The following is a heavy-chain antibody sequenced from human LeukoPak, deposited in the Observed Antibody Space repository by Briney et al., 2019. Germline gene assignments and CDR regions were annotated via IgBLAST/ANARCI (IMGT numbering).Heavy chain of an antibody. V-gene: IGHV1-2*04. CDR3: ARAHSYEVPFDY. Sequence: ASVTVSCKASGYTFTGYYMHWVRQAPGQGLEWMGWINPNSGGTNYAQKFQGWVTMTRDTSISTAYMELSRLRSDDTAVYYCARAHSYEVPFDYWGQGTLVTVSS. CDR1: GYTFTGYY. CDR2: INPNSGGT. D-gene: IGHD5-18*01. J-gene: IGHJ4*02.